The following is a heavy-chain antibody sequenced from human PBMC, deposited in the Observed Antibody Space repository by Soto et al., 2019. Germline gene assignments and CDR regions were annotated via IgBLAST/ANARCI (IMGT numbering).Heavy chain of an antibody. Sequence: GGSLRLSCAASGFTFSSYWMHWVRQAPGKGLVWVSRINSDGSSTSYADSVKGRFTISRDNAKNTLYLQMNSLRAEDTAVYYCARAGDIVATTNFDYWGQGTLVTVSS. J-gene: IGHJ4*02. CDR2: INSDGSST. V-gene: IGHV3-74*01. D-gene: IGHD5-12*01. CDR3: ARAGDIVATTNFDY. CDR1: GFTFSSYW.